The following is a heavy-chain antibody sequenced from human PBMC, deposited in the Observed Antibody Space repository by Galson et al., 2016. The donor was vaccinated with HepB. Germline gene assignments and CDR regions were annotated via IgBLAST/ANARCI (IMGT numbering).Heavy chain of an antibody. CDR1: GGTFSTYD. D-gene: IGHD6-6*01. V-gene: IGHV1-69*01. CDR2: ISHIFGTT. Sequence: GGTFSTYDFTWVRQAPGQGLEWMGGISHIFGTTEYAQEFQGRVTITADESTSTGYMEISSLRSEDTAVYYCATVRRDTSSSGQFYYFYMDVWGIGTPVTVSS. J-gene: IGHJ6*03. CDR3: ATVRRDTSSSGQFYYFYMDV.